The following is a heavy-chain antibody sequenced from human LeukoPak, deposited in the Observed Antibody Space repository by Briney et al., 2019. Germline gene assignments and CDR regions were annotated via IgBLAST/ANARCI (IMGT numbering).Heavy chain of an antibody. CDR1: GITFTSYA. CDR3: AKDPPTNC. J-gene: IGHJ4*02. CDR2: ITGSGGST. D-gene: IGHD1-1*01. Sequence: GGSLRLSCAAAGITFTSYAMSWVRQAPGKGLEWVSAITGSGGSTYYADSVKGRFTISGDNSKNTLYLQMNSLRFEDTALYSSAKDPPTNCRGQGTLVTVSS. V-gene: IGHV3-23*01.